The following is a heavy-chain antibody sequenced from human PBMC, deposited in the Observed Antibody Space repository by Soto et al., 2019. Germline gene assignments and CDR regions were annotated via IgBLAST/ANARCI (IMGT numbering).Heavy chain of an antibody. CDR2: IYYSGST. D-gene: IGHD3-22*01. Sequence: QVQLQESGPGLVKPSETLSLTCTVSGGSVSSGSYYWSWIRQPPGKGLEWIGYIYYSGSTNYNPSHKSRVTISVDTSKNQVSLKLSSVTAADTAVYYCARSGDSSGYYSWFDPWGQGTLVTVSS. J-gene: IGHJ5*02. CDR1: GGSVSSGSYY. V-gene: IGHV4-61*01. CDR3: ARSGDSSGYYSWFDP.